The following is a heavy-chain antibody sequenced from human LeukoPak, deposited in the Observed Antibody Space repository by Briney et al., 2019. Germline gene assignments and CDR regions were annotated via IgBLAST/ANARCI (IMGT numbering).Heavy chain of an antibody. D-gene: IGHD5-24*01. Sequence: ASVKVSCKASGYTFTSYYMHWVRQAPGQGLEWMGIINPSGGSTSYAQKFQGRVTMTRDTSTSTVYMELSILRSEDTAVYYCARDFSRLEMATTPPGFDYWGQGTLVTVSS. V-gene: IGHV1-46*01. J-gene: IGHJ4*02. CDR3: ARDFSRLEMATTPPGFDY. CDR1: GYTFTSYY. CDR2: INPSGGST.